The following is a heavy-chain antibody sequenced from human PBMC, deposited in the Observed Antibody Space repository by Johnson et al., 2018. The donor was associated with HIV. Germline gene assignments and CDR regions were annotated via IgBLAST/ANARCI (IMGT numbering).Heavy chain of an antibody. CDR1: GFTFDDYG. CDR2: INWNGGST. Sequence: VQLVESGGGVVRPGGSLRLSCAASGFTFDDYGMSWVRQAPGKGLEWVSGINWNGGSTGYADSVKGRFIISRDNAKNSLYLHMNSLRAEDTALYYCARVSGVKWELRGGAFDIWGQGTMVTVSS. CDR3: ARVSGVKWELRGGAFDI. V-gene: IGHV3-20*04. J-gene: IGHJ3*02. D-gene: IGHD1-26*01.